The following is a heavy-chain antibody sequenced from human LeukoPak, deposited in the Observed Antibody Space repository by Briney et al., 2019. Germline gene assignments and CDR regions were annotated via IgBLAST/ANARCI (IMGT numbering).Heavy chain of an antibody. CDR1: GFTFSNAW. J-gene: IGHJ4*02. Sequence: GGSLRPSCAASGFTFSNAWMSRVRQAPGKGLEWVGRIKSKTDGGTTDYAAPVKGRFTISRDDSKNTLYLQMNSLKTEDTAVYYCTTSRLLWFGELTLFDYRGQGTLVTVSS. V-gene: IGHV3-15*01. CDR3: TTSRLLWFGELTLFDY. CDR2: IKSKTDGGTT. D-gene: IGHD3-10*01.